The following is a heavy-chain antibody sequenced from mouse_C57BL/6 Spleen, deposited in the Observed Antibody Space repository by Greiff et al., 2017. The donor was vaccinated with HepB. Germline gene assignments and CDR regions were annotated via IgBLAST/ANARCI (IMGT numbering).Heavy chain of an antibody. D-gene: IGHD2-2*01. V-gene: IGHV5-17*01. J-gene: IGHJ1*03. CDR2: ISSGSSTI. CDR3: ARGVRHGYFDV. Sequence: DVKLVESGGGLVKPGGSLKLSCAASGFTFSDYGMHWVRQAPEKGLEWVAYISSGSSTIYYADTVKGRFTISRDNANNTLFLQMTSLRSEDTAMYYCARGVRHGYFDVWGTGTTVTVSS. CDR1: GFTFSDYG.